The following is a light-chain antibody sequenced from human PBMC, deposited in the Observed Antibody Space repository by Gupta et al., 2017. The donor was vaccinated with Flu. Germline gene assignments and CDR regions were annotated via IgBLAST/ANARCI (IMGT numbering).Light chain of an antibody. Sequence: SVLAQPPSASGTPGQRVTISCSGSSSNIGSNAVNWYQQVPGTSPNLLIYGSNQRPSGVPVRVAGSKSGTSAALAIRGLQSEEEADYYCAAWDDSRNGHYVFGTGTKVTVL. CDR3: AAWDDSRNGHYV. CDR2: GSN. V-gene: IGLV1-44*01. CDR1: SSNIGSNA. J-gene: IGLJ1*01.